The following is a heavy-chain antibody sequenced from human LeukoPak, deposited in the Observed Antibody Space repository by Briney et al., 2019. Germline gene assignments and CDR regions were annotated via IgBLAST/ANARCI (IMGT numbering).Heavy chain of an antibody. CDR2: IYTSGST. CDR3: AKGKYSSGWYLAFDI. V-gene: IGHV4-4*07. CDR1: GGSIGSYY. Sequence: PSETLSLTCTVSGGSIGSYYWSWIRQPAGKGLEWIGRIYTSGSTNYNPSLKSRVTMSVDTSKNQFSLKLSSVTAADTAVYYCAKGKYSSGWYLAFDIWGQGTMVTVSS. D-gene: IGHD6-19*01. J-gene: IGHJ3*02.